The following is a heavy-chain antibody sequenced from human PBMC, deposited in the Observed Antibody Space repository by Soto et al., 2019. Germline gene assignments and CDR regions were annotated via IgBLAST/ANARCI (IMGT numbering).Heavy chain of an antibody. CDR1: GFTFSDYA. J-gene: IGHJ4*02. Sequence: VQLVESGGGVVQPGRSLRLSCAASGFTFSDYAMHWVRQAPGKGLEWVAVVSHDGRNTHYADSVKGRFTISRDSSKNTVSLEMTSLRAEDKDVSYCAKGGRQWLVTSDFNYWGQGALVTVSS. CDR3: AKGGRQWLVTSDFNY. CDR2: VSHDGRNT. D-gene: IGHD6-19*01. V-gene: IGHV3-30*18.